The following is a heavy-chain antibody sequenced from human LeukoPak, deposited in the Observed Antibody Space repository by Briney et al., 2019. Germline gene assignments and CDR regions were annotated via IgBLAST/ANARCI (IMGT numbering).Heavy chain of an antibody. J-gene: IGHJ4*02. CDR1: GYSFTSCW. CDR3: ARGRYSGTYLSYFDY. CDR2: IYPGDSDT. D-gene: IGHD1-26*01. Sequence: GESLKISCKGSGYSFTSCWIAWVRQMPGKGLEWMGIIYPGDSDTRYSPSFEGQVTFSADKSISTAYLQWSSLNASDTAMYYCARGRYSGTYLSYFDYWAQGTLVTVSS. V-gene: IGHV5-51*01.